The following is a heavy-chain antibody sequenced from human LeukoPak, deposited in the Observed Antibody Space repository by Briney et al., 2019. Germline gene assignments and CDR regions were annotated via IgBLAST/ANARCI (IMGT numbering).Heavy chain of an antibody. D-gene: IGHD1-1*01. CDR1: GFTFDDYA. CDR2: ISWNSGRI. V-gene: IGHV3-9*01. CDR3: AKEAWTRGYYHSYYMDV. Sequence: GGTLRLSCAASGFTFDDYAMHWVRQAPGKGLEVVSGISWNSGRIGYADAVKGRFTISRDNAKNSLYLQMNSLTAEDTAVYYCAKEAWTRGYYHSYYMDVWGKGTTVTVSS. J-gene: IGHJ6*03.